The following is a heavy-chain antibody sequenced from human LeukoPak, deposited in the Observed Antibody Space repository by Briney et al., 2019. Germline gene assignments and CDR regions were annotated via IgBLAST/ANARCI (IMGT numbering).Heavy chain of an antibody. J-gene: IGHJ6*03. CDR1: GYSITSGYY. CDR2: IYHSGST. CDR3: ARVGPYYYYYMDV. Sequence: PSETLSLTCTVSGYSITSGYYWGWIRQPPGEGLEWIGSIYHSGSTYYSPSLQSRVTISVDTSKNQFSLRLSSVTAADTAVYYCARVGPYYYYYMDVWGKGTTVTVSS. V-gene: IGHV4-38-2*02.